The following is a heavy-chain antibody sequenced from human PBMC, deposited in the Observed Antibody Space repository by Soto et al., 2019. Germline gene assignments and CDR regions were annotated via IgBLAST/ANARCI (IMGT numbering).Heavy chain of an antibody. CDR1: GGSISSYY. CDR2: IYYSGST. V-gene: IGHV4-59*01. D-gene: IGHD3-9*01. J-gene: IGHJ5*02. CDR3: ARGPYYDILTGYNWFDP. Sequence: SETLSLTCTVSGGSISSYYWSWIRQPPGKGLEWIGYIYYSGSTNYNPSLKSRVTISVDTSKNQFSLKLSSVTAADTAVYYCARGPYYDILTGYNWFDPWGQGTLVTVSS.